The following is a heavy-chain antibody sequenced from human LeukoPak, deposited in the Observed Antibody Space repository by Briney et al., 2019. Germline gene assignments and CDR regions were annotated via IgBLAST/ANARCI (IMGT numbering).Heavy chain of an antibody. V-gene: IGHV1-8*01. CDR1: GYTFTSYD. CDR3: ARGRRVAAAGTKGGFDP. J-gene: IGHJ5*02. Sequence: ASVKVSCKASGYTFTSYDINWLRQATGQGLEWMGWMNPNSGNTGYAQKFQGRVTMTRNTSISTAYMELSSLRSEDTAVYYCARGRRVAAAGTKGGFDPWGQGTLVTVSS. CDR2: MNPNSGNT. D-gene: IGHD6-13*01.